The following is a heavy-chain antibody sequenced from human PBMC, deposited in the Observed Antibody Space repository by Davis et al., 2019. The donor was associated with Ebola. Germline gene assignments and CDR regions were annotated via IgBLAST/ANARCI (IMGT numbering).Heavy chain of an antibody. CDR2: IYHSGST. Sequence: MPSETLSLTCAVSGGSISSSNWWTWVRQPPGKGPEWIGGIYHSGSTYYNPSLRSRVTISVDTSKNQFSLKLSSVTAADTAVYYCARGAVAGLPFDYWGQGTLVTVSS. V-gene: IGHV4-4*02. CDR3: ARGAVAGLPFDY. D-gene: IGHD6-19*01. J-gene: IGHJ4*02. CDR1: GGSISSSNW.